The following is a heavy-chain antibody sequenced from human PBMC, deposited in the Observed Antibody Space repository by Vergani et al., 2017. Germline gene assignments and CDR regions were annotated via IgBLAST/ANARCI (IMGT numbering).Heavy chain of an antibody. Sequence: QVQLVQSGAEVKKPGSSVKVSCKASGGTFSSYAISWVRQAPGQGLEWMGGIIPIFGIANYAQKFQGRVTITADKSTSTAYMELSSLRSEDTAVYYCARGGGLGDLTGYYRDFDYWCQGTLVTVSS. CDR1: GGTFSSYA. J-gene: IGHJ4*02. D-gene: IGHD3-9*01. CDR3: ARGGGLGDLTGYYRDFDY. V-gene: IGHV1-69*17. CDR2: IIPIFGIA.